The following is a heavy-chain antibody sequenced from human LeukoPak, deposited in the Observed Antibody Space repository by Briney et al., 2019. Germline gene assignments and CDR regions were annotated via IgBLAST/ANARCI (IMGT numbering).Heavy chain of an antibody. J-gene: IGHJ4*02. V-gene: IGHV4-31*03. CDR2: IYYSGST. CDR1: DGSISSGGSY. D-gene: IGHD3-10*01. Sequence: SETLSLTCTVSDGSISSGGSYWSWIRQHPGEGLEWIGNIYYSGSTYYNPSLKSRVTIAIDTSKNQFSLKLSSVTAADTAVYYCARDQGFYLGSGSPYFDCWGQGTLVTVSS. CDR3: ARDQGFYLGSGSPYFDC.